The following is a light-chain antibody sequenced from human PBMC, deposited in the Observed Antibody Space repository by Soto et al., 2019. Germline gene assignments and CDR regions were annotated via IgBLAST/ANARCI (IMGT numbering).Light chain of an antibody. CDR1: QSVSSSY. CDR2: GAS. Sequence: EIVLTQSPGTLSLSPGERATLSCMASQSVSSSYLAWYQQKPGQAPRLLIYGASSRATGIPDRFSGSGSGTDFTLTIGRLEPEDFAVYYCQQYGSSPYTFGQGTKLEIK. CDR3: QQYGSSPYT. V-gene: IGKV3-20*01. J-gene: IGKJ2*01.